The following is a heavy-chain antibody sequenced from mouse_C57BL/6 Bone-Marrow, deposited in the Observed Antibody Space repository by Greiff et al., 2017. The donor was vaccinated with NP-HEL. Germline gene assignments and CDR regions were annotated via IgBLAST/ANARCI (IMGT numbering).Heavy chain of an antibody. D-gene: IGHD2-4*01. CDR1: GFSLTSYG. J-gene: IGHJ3*01. CDR2: IWGVGST. V-gene: IGHV2-6*01. CDR3: ASDLRLGGPFAY. Sequence: VQGVESGPGLVAPSQSLSITCTVSGFSLTSYGVDWVRQSPGKGLEWLGVIWGVGSTNYNSARKSRLSISKDNSKSQVFLKMNSLQTDDTAMYYCASDLRLGGPFAYWGQGTLVTVSA.